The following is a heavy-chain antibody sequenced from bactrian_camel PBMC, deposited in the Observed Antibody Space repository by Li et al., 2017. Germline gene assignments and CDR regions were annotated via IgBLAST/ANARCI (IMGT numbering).Heavy chain of an antibody. Sequence: QVQLVESGGALVQPGGSLSLSCAASGFTFSSYGMSWVRQAPGKGLEWVSGVYNDGSNTGYADSVKGRFTISRDNAKNMMYLEMTSLKSDDTALYYCAAERSSAYEGINFGYWGQGTQVTVS. CDR1: GFTFSSYG. V-gene: IGHV3S7*01. J-gene: IGHJ6*01. CDR2: VYNDGSNT. D-gene: IGHD4*01. CDR3: AAERSSAYEGINFGY.